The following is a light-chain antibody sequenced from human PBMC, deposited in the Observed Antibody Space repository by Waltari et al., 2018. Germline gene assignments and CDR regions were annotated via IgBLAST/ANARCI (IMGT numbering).Light chain of an antibody. CDR1: SRAVGNYNY. CDR3: ASYTTSDTIV. Sequence: QSALTQPAPLSGSPGQSIPIPCTGTSRAVGNYNYVSWYQHHPGKVPKVIIYEVSNRPAGISSRFSGSKSGNTASLTISGLQADDEADYYCASYTTSDTIVFGTGTGVTVL. CDR2: EVS. J-gene: IGLJ1*01. V-gene: IGLV2-14*01.